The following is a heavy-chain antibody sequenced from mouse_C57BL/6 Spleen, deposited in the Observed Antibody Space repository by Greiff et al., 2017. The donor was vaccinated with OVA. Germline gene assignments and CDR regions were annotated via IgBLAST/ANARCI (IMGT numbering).Heavy chain of an antibody. J-gene: IGHJ1*03. Sequence: EVKLQESGPGMVKPSQSLSLTCTVTGYSITSGYDWHWIRHFPGNKLEWMGYISYSGSTNYNPSLKSRISITHDTSKNHFFLKLNSVTTEDTATYYCARDKDYYGSSEGYFDVWGTGTTVTVSS. CDR3: ARDKDYYGSSEGYFDV. V-gene: IGHV3-1*01. D-gene: IGHD1-1*01. CDR1: GYSITSGYD. CDR2: ISYSGST.